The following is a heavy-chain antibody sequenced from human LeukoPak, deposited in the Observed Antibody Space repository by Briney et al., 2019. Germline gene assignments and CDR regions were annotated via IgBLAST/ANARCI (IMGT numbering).Heavy chain of an antibody. D-gene: IGHD2-15*01. Sequence: GGSLRLSCAASGFTFSSYGMHWVRQAPGKGLEWVAVTSYDGSNKYYADSVKGRFTISRDNSKNTLYLQMNSLRAEDTAVYYCAAIAATYYFDYWGQGTLVTVSS. V-gene: IGHV3-30*03. CDR2: TSYDGSNK. J-gene: IGHJ4*02. CDR1: GFTFSSYG. CDR3: AAIAATYYFDY.